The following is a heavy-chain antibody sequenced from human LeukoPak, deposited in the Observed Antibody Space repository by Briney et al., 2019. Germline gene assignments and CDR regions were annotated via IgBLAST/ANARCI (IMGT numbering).Heavy chain of an antibody. CDR3: ARTPWGFGEPHFDY. D-gene: IGHD3-10*01. CDR2: IYYSGST. CDR1: GGSISSGGYS. J-gene: IGHJ4*02. V-gene: IGHV4-31*03. Sequence: SETLSLTCTVSGGSISSGGYSWSWIRQHPGKGLEWIGYIYYSGSTYYNPSLKSRVTISVDTSKNQFSLKLSSVTAADTAVYYCARTPWGFGEPHFDYWGQGTLVTVSS.